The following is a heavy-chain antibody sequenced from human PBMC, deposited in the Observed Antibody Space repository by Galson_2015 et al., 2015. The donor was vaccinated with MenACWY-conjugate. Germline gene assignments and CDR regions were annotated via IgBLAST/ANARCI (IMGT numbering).Heavy chain of an antibody. CDR1: GGSITSYY. CDR2: VHHTGST. D-gene: IGHD2-21*02. V-gene: IGHV4-59*01. Sequence: SETLSLTCTASGGSITSYYWNWLRQPPGKGLQWIGNVHHTGSTSYKPSLMNRVTMSVDTSNSHFALKLSSVTAADTAVYYYERRLRSDCYCFQHWGQGTLVAVSS. CDR3: ERRLRSDCYCFQH. J-gene: IGHJ1*01.